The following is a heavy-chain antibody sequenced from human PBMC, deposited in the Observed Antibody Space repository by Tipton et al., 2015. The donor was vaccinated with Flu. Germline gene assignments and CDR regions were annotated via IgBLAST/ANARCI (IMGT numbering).Heavy chain of an antibody. J-gene: IGHJ4*02. CDR1: GGSISSSSYY. CDR2: IYYSGST. V-gene: IGHV4-39*01. D-gene: IGHD5-18*01. Sequence: LRLSCTVSGGSISSSSYYWGWIRQPPGKGLEWIGSIYYSGSTYYNPSLKSRVTISVDTSKNQFSLKLSSVTAADTAVYYCASGNTATDYWGQGTLVPVSS. CDR3: ASGNTATDY.